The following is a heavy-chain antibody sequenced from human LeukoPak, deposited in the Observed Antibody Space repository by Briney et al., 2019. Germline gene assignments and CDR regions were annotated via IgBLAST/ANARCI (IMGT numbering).Heavy chain of an antibody. CDR2: ITRSNYI. Sequence: GGSLRLSCAASGFTFSSYSMNWVRQAPGKGLEWVSSITRSNYIYYADSVKGRFTISRDNAKNSLYLQMNSLRAEDTAVYYCAKELRIMITFGGVYLDNWGQGTLVTVSS. D-gene: IGHD3-16*01. J-gene: IGHJ4*02. CDR1: GFTFSSYS. CDR3: AKELRIMITFGGVYLDN. V-gene: IGHV3-21*06.